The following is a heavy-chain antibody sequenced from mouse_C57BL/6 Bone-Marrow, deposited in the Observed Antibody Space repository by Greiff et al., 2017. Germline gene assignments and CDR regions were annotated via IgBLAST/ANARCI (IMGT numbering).Heavy chain of an antibody. V-gene: IGHV7-1*01. D-gene: IGHD2-12*01. J-gene: IGHJ4*01. CDR2: SRNKANDYTT. CDR3: ARDAVYTPAMDY. CDR1: GFTFSDFY. Sequence: EVKLMESGGGLVQSGRSLRLSCATSGFTFSDFYMEWVRQAPGKGLAWISASRNKANDYTTAYSASVKGRIIVSRDTSQSRLYIQMNAVRAEDTAIYYFARDAVYTPAMDYWGQGTAVTVSS.